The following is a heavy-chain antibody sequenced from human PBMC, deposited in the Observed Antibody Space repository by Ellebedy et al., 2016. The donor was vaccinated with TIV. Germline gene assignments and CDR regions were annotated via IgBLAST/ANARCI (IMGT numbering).Heavy chain of an antibody. CDR3: ARSRSDGSSGYYYYGMDV. J-gene: IGHJ6*02. Sequence: SGPTLVXPTKTLTLTCTVSGFSLSNTRMGVNWIRQPPGKALEWLAHILSNDEKSYNTSLKSRLTISKDTSKSQVVLTMTNMDPVDTATYYCARSRSDGSSGYYYYGMDVWGQGTTVTVSS. CDR2: ILSNDEK. CDR1: GFSLSNTRMG. D-gene: IGHD6-6*01. V-gene: IGHV2-26*01.